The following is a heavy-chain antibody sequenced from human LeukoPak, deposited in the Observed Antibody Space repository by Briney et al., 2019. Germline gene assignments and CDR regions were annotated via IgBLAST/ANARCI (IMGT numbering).Heavy chain of an antibody. CDR2: ISGDNGSI. V-gene: IGHV3-48*04. D-gene: IGHD6-25*01. CDR1: GFTFSSSC. CDR3: VRAYSRGYSDDFDY. Sequence: GGSLRLSCAASGFTFSSSCMSWVCQAPGKGLERLSFISGDNGSIYYADSARGRFTISRDNAKNTLYLQVNSLRGEDTAVYYCVRAYSRGYSDDFDYWGQGTLVTVSS. J-gene: IGHJ4*02.